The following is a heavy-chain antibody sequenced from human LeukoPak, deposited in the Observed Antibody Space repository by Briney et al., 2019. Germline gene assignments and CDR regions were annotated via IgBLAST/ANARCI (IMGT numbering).Heavy chain of an antibody. V-gene: IGHV3-7*04. CDR1: RFTFSRYW. D-gene: IGHD1-26*01. J-gene: IGHJ4*02. CDR3: ARDGYSGSYYDY. CDR2: IKQDGSEK. Sequence: PGGSLRLSCAASRFTFSRYWMSWVRQAAGKGLEWVANIKQDGSEKYYVDSVKGRFTISRDNAKSSLYLQMNSLRAEDTAVYYCARDGYSGSYYDYWGQGTLVTVSS.